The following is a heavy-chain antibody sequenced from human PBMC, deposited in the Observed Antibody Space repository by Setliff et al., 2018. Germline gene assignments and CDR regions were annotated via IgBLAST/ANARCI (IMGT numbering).Heavy chain of an antibody. Sequence: SVKVSCKASGGTFSTYAIDWVRQAPGQGLAWMGGIIPMFGTTNYARKFQGRVTITADESTITAYMELSSLGSEDTAVYYCARVRDCSGGICHRGFHHYMDVWGKGTTVTVSS. CDR1: GGTFSTYA. V-gene: IGHV1-69*13. CDR3: ARVRDCSGGICHRGFHHYMDV. D-gene: IGHD2-15*01. CDR2: IIPMFGTT. J-gene: IGHJ6*03.